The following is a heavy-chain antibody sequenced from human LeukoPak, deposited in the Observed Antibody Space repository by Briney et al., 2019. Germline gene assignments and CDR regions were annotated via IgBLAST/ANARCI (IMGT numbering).Heavy chain of an antibody. CDR3: ARDSDCGGDCFYFDY. J-gene: IGHJ4*02. CDR2: IIPIFGTA. Sequence: GASVTVSFKASGGTFTSYAISWVRQAPGQGGEWMGGIIPIFGTANYAQKFQGRVTITADESTSTAYMELSSLRSEDTAVYYCARDSDCGGDCFYFDYWGQGTLVTVSS. D-gene: IGHD2-21*02. V-gene: IGHV1-69*13. CDR1: GGTFTSYA.